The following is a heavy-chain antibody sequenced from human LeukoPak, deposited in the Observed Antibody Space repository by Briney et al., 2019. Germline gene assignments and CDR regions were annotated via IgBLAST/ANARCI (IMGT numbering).Heavy chain of an antibody. Sequence: SVKVSCKASGGTFSSYAISWVRQAPGQGLEWMGRIIPILGIANYAQKFQGRVTITADKSTSTAYMELSSLRSEDTAVYYCARGRIGHCSSTSCSTLFDPWGQGTLVTVSS. CDR1: GGTFSSYA. V-gene: IGHV1-69*04. D-gene: IGHD2-2*01. CDR2: IIPILGIA. J-gene: IGHJ5*02. CDR3: ARGRIGHCSSTSCSTLFDP.